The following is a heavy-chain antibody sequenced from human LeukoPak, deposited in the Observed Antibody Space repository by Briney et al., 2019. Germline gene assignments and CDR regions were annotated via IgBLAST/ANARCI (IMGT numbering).Heavy chain of an antibody. CDR1: GFIFSSYE. V-gene: IGHV3-23*01. CDR3: TRSGSGY. D-gene: IGHD6-19*01. Sequence: GGSLRLSCAASGFIFSSYEMSWVRQAPGKGLEWVSAISGSGGSTYYADSVKGRFTISRDNSRNTLYLQMNSLRAEDTAVYYCTRSGSGYWGQGTLVTVSS. CDR2: ISGSGGST. J-gene: IGHJ4*02.